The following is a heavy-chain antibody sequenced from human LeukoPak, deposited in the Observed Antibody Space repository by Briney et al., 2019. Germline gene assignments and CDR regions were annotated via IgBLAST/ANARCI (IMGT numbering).Heavy chain of an antibody. D-gene: IGHD6-6*01. Sequence: GGSLRLSCAASGFTFSSCSMNWVRQAPGKGLEWVSSISSSSSYIYYADSVKGRFTISRDNAKNSLYLQMNSLRAEDTAVYYCARDKVYSSSYYYGMDVWGQGTTVTVSS. CDR1: GFTFSSCS. V-gene: IGHV3-21*01. J-gene: IGHJ6*02. CDR3: ARDKVYSSSYYYGMDV. CDR2: ISSSSSYI.